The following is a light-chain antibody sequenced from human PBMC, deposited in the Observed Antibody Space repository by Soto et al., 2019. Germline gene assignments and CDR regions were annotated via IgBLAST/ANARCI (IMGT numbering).Light chain of an antibody. J-gene: IGKJ1*01. CDR3: QQYNSYSQT. Sequence: DIQMTQSPSTLSASVGDRVTITCRASQSISSWLAWYQQKPGKAPKLLIYKASSLESGVPSRFSGSGSGTDFTLTISSLQPDEFATYYCQQYNSYSQTFGQGTKVDIK. CDR1: QSISSW. CDR2: KAS. V-gene: IGKV1-5*03.